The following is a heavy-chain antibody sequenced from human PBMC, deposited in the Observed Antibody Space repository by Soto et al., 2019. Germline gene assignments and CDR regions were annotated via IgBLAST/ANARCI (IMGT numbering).Heavy chain of an antibody. D-gene: IGHD5-12*01. J-gene: IGHJ4*02. CDR1: GGTFSSYA. CDR2: IIPIFGTA. CDR3: ASLMGEWLERDGNDY. Sequence: QVQLVQSGAEVKKPGSSVKVSCKASGGTFSSYAISWVRQAPGQGLEWMGGIIPIFGTANYAQKFQGRVTITGDESTSKAYMELSSLRSEDTAVYYCASLMGEWLERDGNDYWGQGTLVTVSS. V-gene: IGHV1-69*12.